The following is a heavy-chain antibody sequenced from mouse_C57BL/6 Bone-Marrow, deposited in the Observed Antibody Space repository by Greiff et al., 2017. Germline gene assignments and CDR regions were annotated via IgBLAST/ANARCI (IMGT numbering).Heavy chain of an antibody. CDR1: GYTFTSYW. D-gene: IGHD2-3*01. Sequence: QVQLKQPGAELVKPGASVKLSCKASGYTFTSYWMHWVKQRPGRGLEWIGRIDPNSGGTKNNEKFKSKATLTVDKPSSTAYMQLSSLTSEDSAVYYCASYDGYYTFYAMDYWGQGTSVTVSS. J-gene: IGHJ4*01. CDR2: IDPNSGGT. CDR3: ASYDGYYTFYAMDY. V-gene: IGHV1-72*01.